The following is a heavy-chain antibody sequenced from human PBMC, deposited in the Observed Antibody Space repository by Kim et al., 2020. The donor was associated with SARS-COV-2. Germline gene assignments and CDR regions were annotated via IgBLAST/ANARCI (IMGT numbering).Heavy chain of an antibody. V-gene: IGHV4-31*02. Sequence: GSTYSNPARESRVTISVDTSKNQFSLKLSSVTAADTAVYYCARDQGGSMIWGQGTLVTVSS. CDR3: ARDQGGSMI. CDR2: GST. J-gene: IGHJ4*02. D-gene: IGHD3-10*01.